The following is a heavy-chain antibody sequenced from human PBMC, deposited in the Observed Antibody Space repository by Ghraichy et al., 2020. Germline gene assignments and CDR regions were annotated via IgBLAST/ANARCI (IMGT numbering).Heavy chain of an antibody. V-gene: IGHV3-23*01. J-gene: IGHJ4*02. Sequence: GGSLRLSCAASGFAFGYYAMSWVRQAPGKGLEWVSSIGGSDGSTYYADSVKGRFTISRDTSKNTLFLQMNSLKAEDTAVYYCAKDGSGNGWPESDYWGQGTLVTVSS. D-gene: IGHD6-19*01. CDR2: IGGSDGST. CDR1: GFAFGYYA. CDR3: AKDGSGNGWPESDY.